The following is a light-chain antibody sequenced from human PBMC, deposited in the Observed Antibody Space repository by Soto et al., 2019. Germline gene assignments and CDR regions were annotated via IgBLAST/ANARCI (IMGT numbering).Light chain of an antibody. CDR2: GTS. CDR3: QQYNNWPPELT. CDR1: QNISSN. V-gene: IGKV3-15*01. J-gene: IGKJ4*01. Sequence: EIVMTQSPATLSVSPGERATLSCRASQNISSNLAWYQQKPGQAPRLLIYGTSTWATGFPDRFSGSGSGTEFTLTISTLQSEDFAVYYCQQYNNWPPELTFGGGTKVEIK.